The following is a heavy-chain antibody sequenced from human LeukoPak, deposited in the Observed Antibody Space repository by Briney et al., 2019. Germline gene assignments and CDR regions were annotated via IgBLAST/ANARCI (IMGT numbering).Heavy chain of an antibody. J-gene: IGHJ5*02. D-gene: IGHD6-19*01. CDR3: ARSGSGWNNWFDP. V-gene: IGHV6-1*01. Sequence: SQTLSLTCAISGDSVSSNTATWNWVRQSPSRGLEWLGRTYYRSKWFNDYALSVKSRITINPDTSNNHFSLRLNSVTPEDTAVYYCARSGSGWNNWFDPWGQGTLVTVSS. CDR1: GDSVSSNTAT. CDR2: TYYRSKWFN.